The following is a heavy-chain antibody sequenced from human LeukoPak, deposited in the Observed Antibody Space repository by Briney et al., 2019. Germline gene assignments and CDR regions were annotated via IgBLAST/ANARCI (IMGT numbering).Heavy chain of an antibody. CDR3: AGWRWQQSEFDL. CDR1: GFTFSDYW. Sequence: GGSLRLSCAASGFTFSDYWISWVRQASGKGLDWVAHINPDGGQRSYVASVEGRFTISRDNAKNSLYLQMNSLRTEDTAVYYCAGWRWQQSEFDLWGQGTLVTVSS. V-gene: IGHV3-7*01. D-gene: IGHD5-24*01. J-gene: IGHJ4*02. CDR2: INPDGGQR.